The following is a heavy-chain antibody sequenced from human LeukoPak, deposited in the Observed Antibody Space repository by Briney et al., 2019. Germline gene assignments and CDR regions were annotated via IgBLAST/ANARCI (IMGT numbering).Heavy chain of an antibody. Sequence: GGSLRLSCAASGFTFSSYAMSWVRQAPGKGLEWVSAISGGGDNTYYADSVRGRFTVSRENSQNTLYVQMTGLRAEDTGVYYCAREGIPMVLSLDHWGQGTLVTVSS. D-gene: IGHD3-10*01. CDR1: GFTFSSYA. CDR3: AREGIPMVLSLDH. CDR2: ISGGGDNT. V-gene: IGHV3-23*01. J-gene: IGHJ4*02.